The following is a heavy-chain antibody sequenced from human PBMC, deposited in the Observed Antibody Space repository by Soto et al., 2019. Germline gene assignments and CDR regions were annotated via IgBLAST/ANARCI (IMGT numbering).Heavy chain of an antibody. J-gene: IGHJ4*02. Sequence: QAQLVQSGGEVKKPGASVKVSCRASGYTFTSYGYAWGGRALGQGFQWRGWTRAYNGDTTYAQKFQDRVTLTTDTYTTTAHMELRNLGSDDTAVYYCARSGAYCTSITCLFDSFWGLGTLVTVSS. V-gene: IGHV1-18*01. D-gene: IGHD2-8*01. CDR1: GYTFTSYG. CDR3: ARSGAYCTSITCLFDSF. CDR2: TRAYNGDT.